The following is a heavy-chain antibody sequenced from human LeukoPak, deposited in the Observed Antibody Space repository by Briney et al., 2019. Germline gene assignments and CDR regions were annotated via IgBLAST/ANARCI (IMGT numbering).Heavy chain of an antibody. CDR3: ASFSYCSGGSCYSEP. CDR2: ISSSSCTI. V-gene: IGHV3-48*01. Sequence: GGSLRLSCAASGFTFSSYSMDWVRQAPGKGLEWVSYISSSSCTIYYADSVKGRFTISRDNAKNSLYLQMNSLIAEDTAVYYCASFSYCSGGSCYSEPWGQGTLVTVSS. D-gene: IGHD2-15*01. CDR1: GFTFSSYS. J-gene: IGHJ5*02.